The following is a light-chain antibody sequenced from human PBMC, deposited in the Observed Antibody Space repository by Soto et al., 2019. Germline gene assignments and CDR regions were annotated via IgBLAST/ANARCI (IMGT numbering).Light chain of an antibody. J-gene: IGKJ1*01. CDR3: QYYNHWWT. CDR1: RRVDTD. Sequence: EILITQSPATLSVSPGDSATLSFRASRRVDTDLAWYQQKPGPAPRLLNYCASSRATGLPDRFSGRGSGTDFTLTISILQSEDFAVYYCQYYNHWWTFGQGTKVDI. V-gene: IGKV3D-15*03. CDR2: CAS.